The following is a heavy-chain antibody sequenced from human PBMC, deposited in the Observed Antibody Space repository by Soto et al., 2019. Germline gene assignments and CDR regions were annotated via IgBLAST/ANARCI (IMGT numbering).Heavy chain of an antibody. CDR3: VRAGGVAARPNYYSGMDL. J-gene: IGHJ6*02. CDR2: ISRSATYR. CDR1: GFVFGSSA. D-gene: IGHD6-6*01. Sequence: EMQLVESGGGLVKPGGSLRLSCGASGFVFGSSAMNWVRQAPGKGLEWVSSISRSATYRDYAESVKGRFTISRDNANNSLFLQMSGLSVEDTAVYYCVRAGGVAARPNYYSGMDLWGQGTTVSVAS. V-gene: IGHV3-21*06.